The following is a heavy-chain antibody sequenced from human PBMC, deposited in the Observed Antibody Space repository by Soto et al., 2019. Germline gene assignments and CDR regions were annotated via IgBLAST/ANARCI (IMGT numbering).Heavy chain of an antibody. V-gene: IGHV1-18*01. CDR3: ARALAHMVVVPTPPSYGMDV. Sequence: GASVKVSCKASGYTFTSYGISWVRQAPGQGLEWMGWISAYNGNTNLAQKLQGRVTMTIDTSTSIAYMELRSLRSDDTAVYYCARALAHMVVVPTPPSYGMDVWGQAPTVSGAS. J-gene: IGHJ6*02. CDR1: GYTFTSYG. D-gene: IGHD2-2*01. CDR2: ISAYNGNT.